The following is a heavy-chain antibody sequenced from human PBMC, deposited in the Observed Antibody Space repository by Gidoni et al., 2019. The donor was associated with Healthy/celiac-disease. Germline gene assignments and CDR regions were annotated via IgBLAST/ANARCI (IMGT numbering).Heavy chain of an antibody. Sequence: QLPLQESGSGLVKPSQTLSLTCAVSGGSLSSGGYSWSWIRQPPGKGLEWIGYIYHSGSTYYNPSLKSRVTISVDRSKNQFALKLSSVTAADTAVYYCARGGWFGESLFDYWGQGTLVTVSS. J-gene: IGHJ4*02. CDR3: ARGGWFGESLFDY. CDR1: GGSLSSGGYS. V-gene: IGHV4-30-2*01. D-gene: IGHD3-10*01. CDR2: IYHSGST.